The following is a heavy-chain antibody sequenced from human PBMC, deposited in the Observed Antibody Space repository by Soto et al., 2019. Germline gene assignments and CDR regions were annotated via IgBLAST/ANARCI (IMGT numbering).Heavy chain of an antibody. Sequence: GASLRLSCAASGFTFSSFSMDWVRQAPGKGLEWVSSISSSSSYIYYADSVKGRFSISRDKAKKSLPMQMNSLRAGDTSMYYCARGGNFFVDWGQGTMVNVSA. J-gene: IGHJ4*02. CDR2: ISSSSSYI. CDR1: GFTFSSFS. CDR3: ARGGNFFVD. V-gene: IGHV3-21*01. D-gene: IGHD1-1*01.